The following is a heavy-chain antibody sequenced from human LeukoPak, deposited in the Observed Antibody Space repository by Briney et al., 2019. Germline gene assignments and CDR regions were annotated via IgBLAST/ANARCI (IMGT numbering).Heavy chain of an antibody. J-gene: IGHJ4*02. CDR2: IYHSGST. V-gene: IGHV4-59*01. CDR1: GGSISTYY. D-gene: IGHD5-12*01. Sequence: SETLSLTCTLSGGSISTYYWSWSRQPPGKGLEWIGYIYHSGSTNYNPSLKSRVTISVDTSKNQFSLKLSSVTAADTAVYYCARGGGYASPIGYWGQGALVTVSS. CDR3: ARGGGYASPIGY.